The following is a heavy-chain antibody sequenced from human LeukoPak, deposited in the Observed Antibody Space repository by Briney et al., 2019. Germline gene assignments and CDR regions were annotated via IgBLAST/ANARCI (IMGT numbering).Heavy chain of an antibody. CDR1: GFIFSNYW. D-gene: IGHD4-17*01. V-gene: IGHV3-7*01. J-gene: IGHJ3*01. CDR2: IKQDGSEK. Sequence: GGSLRLSCAASGFIFSNYWMSWVRQAPGKGLEWVANIKQDGSEKYCVDSVKGRFTISRDNAKNSLYLQMNSLRVEDTAIYCCATVGAVTDGAFDVWGQGTMVTVSS. CDR3: ATVGAVTDGAFDV.